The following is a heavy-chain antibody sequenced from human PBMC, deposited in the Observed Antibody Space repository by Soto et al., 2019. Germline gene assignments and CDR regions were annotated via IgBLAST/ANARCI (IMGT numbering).Heavy chain of an antibody. CDR2: MSSSGSTI. Sequence: GGSLRLSCAASGFSFSDYHMTWIRQAPGRGLAWVSYMSSSGSTIYYADSVKGRFTISRDNAKSSLYLQMNSLRAEDTAVYYWARGGHRAWELPDYWGQGTQVTVSS. CDR3: ARGGHRAWELPDY. J-gene: IGHJ4*02. CDR1: GFSFSDYH. D-gene: IGHD1-26*01. V-gene: IGHV3-11*01.